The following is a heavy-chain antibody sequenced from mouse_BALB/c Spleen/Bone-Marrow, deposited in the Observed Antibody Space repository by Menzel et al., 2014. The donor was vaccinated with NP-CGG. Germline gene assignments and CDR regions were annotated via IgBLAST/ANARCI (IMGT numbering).Heavy chain of an antibody. V-gene: IGHV1-80*01. J-gene: IGHJ2*01. CDR1: GYAISSYW. CDR3: ARGRGWYLDY. CDR2: IYPGDGDT. Sequence: VKLMKSGAELVRPGSSVKISCKASGYAISSYWMNWVKQRPGQGLEWIGQIYPGDGDTNYNGKFKGKATLTADKSSSTAYMQISSLTSEDSAVYFCARGRGWYLDYWGQGTTLTVS. D-gene: IGHD2-3*01.